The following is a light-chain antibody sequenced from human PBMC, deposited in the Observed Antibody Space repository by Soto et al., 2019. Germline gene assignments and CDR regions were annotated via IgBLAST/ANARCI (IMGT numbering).Light chain of an antibody. CDR3: HQSYSTPQFT. J-gene: IGKJ2*01. CDR2: AAC. CDR1: QSVGSF. V-gene: IGKV1-39*01. Sequence: IQMTQSPSYLSASVGDRVSITCRASQSVGSFLNWYQQKPGQAPKVLIFAACSLQTGVPSRFTSDGSGTDLTLTISSLQPEDFPTYYCHQSYSTPQFTFGQGTKLEFK.